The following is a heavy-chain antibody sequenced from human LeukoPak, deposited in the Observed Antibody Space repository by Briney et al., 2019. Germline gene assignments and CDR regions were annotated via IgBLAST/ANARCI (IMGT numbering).Heavy chain of an antibody. D-gene: IGHD3-22*01. CDR3: ARHRYYDNSGYYYRKDAFDI. CDR1: GGSISSYY. V-gene: IGHV4-59*08. Sequence: SETLSLTCTVSGGSISSYYWSWIRQPPGKGLEWIGYIYYSGSTNYNPSLKSRVTISVDTSKNQFSLKLSSVTAADTAVYYCARHRYYDNSGYYYRKDAFDIWGQGTMVTVSS. CDR2: IYYSGST. J-gene: IGHJ3*02.